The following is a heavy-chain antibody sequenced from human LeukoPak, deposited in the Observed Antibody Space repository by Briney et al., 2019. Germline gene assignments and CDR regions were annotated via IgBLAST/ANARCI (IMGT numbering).Heavy chain of an antibody. V-gene: IGHV3-15*01. CDR2: IKSILDGGTT. Sequence: GGSLRLSCAASGFTFSNAWMNWVRQAPGKGLEWVGRIKSILDGGTTDYAAPVKGRFAISRDDSEDTLYLQMNSLKTEDTAVYYCTTTTYSANWGQGTLVTVSS. D-gene: IGHD1-1*01. J-gene: IGHJ4*02. CDR1: GFTFSNAW. CDR3: TTTTYSAN.